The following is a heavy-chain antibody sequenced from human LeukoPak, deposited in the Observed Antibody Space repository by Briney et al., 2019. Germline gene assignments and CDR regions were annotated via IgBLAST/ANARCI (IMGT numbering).Heavy chain of an antibody. CDR1: GFTLSGSA. V-gene: IGHV3-73*01. CDR3: TRHGRGSLNVFDV. J-gene: IGHJ3*01. CDR2: IRTEANSFAT. Sequence: PGGSLRLSCAASGFTLSGSAMHWVRQASGKGLEWVGRIRTEANSFATAYAASVGGRFTISRDDSQSTAYLQMNSLKTEDTAVYYCTRHGRGSLNVFDVWGQGTMVTVSS. D-gene: IGHD1-26*01.